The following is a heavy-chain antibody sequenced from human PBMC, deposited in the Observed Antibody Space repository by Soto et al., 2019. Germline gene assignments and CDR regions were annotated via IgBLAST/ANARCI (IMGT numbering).Heavy chain of an antibody. CDR1: GFIFSDYY. V-gene: IGHV3-11*06. J-gene: IGHJ6*02. D-gene: IGHD1-1*01. CDR3: ERDLAWKRGKVGRYYYGMDV. CDR2: ISTRSTYT. Sequence: QVLLVESGGGLVKAGGSLRLSCAASGFIFSDYYMSWVRQTPGKGLEWVSYISTRSTYTNYADSVKGRFTISRDNTKNSLYLQMDSLRVEETAVYYGERDLAWKRGKVGRYYYGMDVWGQGTTVTVSS.